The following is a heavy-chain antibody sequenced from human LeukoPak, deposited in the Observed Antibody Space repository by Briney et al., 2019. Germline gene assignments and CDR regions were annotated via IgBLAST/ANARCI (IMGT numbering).Heavy chain of an antibody. CDR3: ARDSRLVVAATSVNYYYYGMDV. J-gene: IGHJ6*02. CDR2: IKQDGSEK. D-gene: IGHD2-15*01. CDR1: GFTFSSYW. V-gene: IGHV3-7*01. Sequence: GGSLRLSCAASGFTFSSYWMSWVRQAPGKGLEWVANIKQDGSEKYYVDSVKGRFTISRDNAKNSLYLQMNSLRAEDTAVYYCARDSRLVVAATSVNYYYYGMDVWGQGTTVTVSS.